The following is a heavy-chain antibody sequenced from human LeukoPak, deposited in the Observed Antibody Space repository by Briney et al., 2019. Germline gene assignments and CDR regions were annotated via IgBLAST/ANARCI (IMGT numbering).Heavy chain of an antibody. CDR3: ARVSSGWYGDAFDI. CDR2: IYHSGST. D-gene: IGHD6-19*01. V-gene: IGHV4-38-2*02. CDR1: GYSISSGYY. J-gene: IGHJ3*02. Sequence: SETLSLTCTVSGYSISSGYYWGWIRQPPGKGLEWIGSIYHSGSTYYNPSLKSRVTISVDTSKNQFSLKLSSVTAADTAVYYCARVSSGWYGDAFDIWGQGTMVTVSS.